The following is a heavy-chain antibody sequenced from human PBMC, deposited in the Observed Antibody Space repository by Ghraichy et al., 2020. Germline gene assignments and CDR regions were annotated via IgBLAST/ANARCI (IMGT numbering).Heavy chain of an antibody. CDR1: GFTVSSNY. V-gene: IGHV3-53*01. D-gene: IGHD4-17*01. Sequence: GGSLRLSCADSGFTVSSNYMSWVRQAPGKGLEWVSVIYSGGSTYYADSVKGRFTISRDNSKNTLYLQMNSLRAEDTAGYYCARGTDYGEPPEYYWGQGTLFAFSS. J-gene: IGHJ4*02. CDR2: IYSGGST. CDR3: ARGTDYGEPPEYY.